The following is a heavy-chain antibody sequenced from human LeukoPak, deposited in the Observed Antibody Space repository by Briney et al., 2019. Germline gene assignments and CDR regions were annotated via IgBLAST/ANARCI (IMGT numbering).Heavy chain of an antibody. J-gene: IGHJ4*02. CDR1: GGTFSSYA. V-gene: IGHV1-69*13. CDR3: ARDHSGSSGWYGVFDY. CDR2: IIPIFGTA. Sequence: SVKVSCKASGGTFSSYAISWVRQAPGQGLEWMGGIIPIFGTANYAQKFQGRVTITADESTSTAYMELSSLRSEDTAVYYCARDHSGSSGWYGVFDYWGQGSLVTVSS. D-gene: IGHD6-19*01.